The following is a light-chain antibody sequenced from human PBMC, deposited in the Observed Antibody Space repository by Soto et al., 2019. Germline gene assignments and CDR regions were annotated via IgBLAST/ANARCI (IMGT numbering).Light chain of an antibody. Sequence: EIVLTRSPATLSLSPGERATLSCRASQSVSSYLAWYQQKPGQAPRLLIYDASNRATGIPARFSGSGSGTDFTLTISSLELEDYAVYYCQQRSNWLWTFGQGT. CDR3: QQRSNWLWT. J-gene: IGKJ1*01. CDR1: QSVSSY. V-gene: IGKV3-11*01. CDR2: DAS.